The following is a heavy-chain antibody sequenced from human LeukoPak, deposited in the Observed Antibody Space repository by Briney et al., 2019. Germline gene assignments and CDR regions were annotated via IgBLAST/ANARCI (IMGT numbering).Heavy chain of an antibody. V-gene: IGHV3-21*04. CDR3: AGEGYGDYDGDN. J-gene: IGHJ4*02. D-gene: IGHD4-17*01. Sequence: GGSLRLSCAASGFTFSSYSMNWVRQAPGKGLEWVSSITSSSSYIYYADSVKGRFTISRDNAKNSLYLQMNSLRAEDTAVYYCAGEGYGDYDGDNWGQGTLVTVSS. CDR2: ITSSSSYI. CDR1: GFTFSSYS.